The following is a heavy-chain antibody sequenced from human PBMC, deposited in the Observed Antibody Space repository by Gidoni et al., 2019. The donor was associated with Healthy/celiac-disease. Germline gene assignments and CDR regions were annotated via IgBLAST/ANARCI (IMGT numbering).Heavy chain of an antibody. CDR2: IEPSDSYT. J-gene: IGHJ5*02. V-gene: IGHV5-10-1*03. CDR1: GYSFTSYW. D-gene: IGHD3-9*01. CDR3: ARRGGYDILTGP. Sequence: EVQLVQSGAEVKKPGESLRISCKGSGYSFTSYWISWVRQMPGKGLEWMGRIEPSDSYTNYSPSFQGHVTISADKSISTAYLQWSSLKASDTAMYYCARRGGYDILTGPWGQGTLVTVSS.